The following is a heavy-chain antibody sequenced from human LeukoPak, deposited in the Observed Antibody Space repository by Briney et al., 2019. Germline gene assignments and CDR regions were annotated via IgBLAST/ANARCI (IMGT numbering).Heavy chain of an antibody. CDR1: GYTFTSYY. D-gene: IGHD3-22*01. CDR3: ARDVRDSSGYDAFDI. CDR2: INPSGGST. Sequence: ASVKVSCKASGYTFTSYYMHWVRQAPGQGLECMGIINPSGGSTSYAQKFQGRVTMTRDTSTSTVYMELSSLRSEDTAVYYCARDVRDSSGYDAFDIWGQGTMVTVSS. V-gene: IGHV1-46*01. J-gene: IGHJ3*02.